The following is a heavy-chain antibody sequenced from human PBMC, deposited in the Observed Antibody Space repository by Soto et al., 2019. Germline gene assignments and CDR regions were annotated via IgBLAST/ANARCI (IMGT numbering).Heavy chain of an antibody. V-gene: IGHV3-23*01. CDR3: AKSAMVRGGGWFDP. CDR1: RFTFSTYA. CDR2: ISGSGGNT. Sequence: EVQLLESGGGLVQPGGSLRLSCAASRFTFSTYAMSWVRQAPGKGLEWVSDISGSGGNTYYADAGKGQFTISRDNSKNPLYLQMNSLGAEDTAVYYCAKSAMVRGGGWFDPWGQGTLVTVSS. D-gene: IGHD3-10*01. J-gene: IGHJ5*02.